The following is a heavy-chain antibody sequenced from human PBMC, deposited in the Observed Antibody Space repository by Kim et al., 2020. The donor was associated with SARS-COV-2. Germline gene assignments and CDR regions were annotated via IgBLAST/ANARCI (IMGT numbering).Heavy chain of an antibody. CDR3: ARVGFEWHYYYYGMDV. V-gene: IGHV3-30-3*01. J-gene: IGHJ6*02. CDR2: ISYDGSNK. Sequence: GGSLRLSCAASGFTFSSYAMHWVRQAPGKGLEWVAVISYDGSNKYYADSVKGRFTISRDNSKNTLYLQMNSLRAEDTAVYYCARVGFEWHYYYYGMDVWGQGTTVTVSS. D-gene: IGHD3-3*01. CDR1: GFTFSSYA.